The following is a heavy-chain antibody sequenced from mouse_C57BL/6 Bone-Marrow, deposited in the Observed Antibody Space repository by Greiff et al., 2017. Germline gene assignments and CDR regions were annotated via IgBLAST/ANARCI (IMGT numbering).Heavy chain of an antibody. CDR3: ARAGLGRGTPYFDY. CDR1: GYTFTSYW. D-gene: IGHD4-1*01. Sequence: QVQLQQPGAELVGPGSSVKLSCKASGYTFTSYWMHWVKQRPIQGLEWIGNIDPSDSETHYNQKFKDKATLTVDKSSSTAYMQLSSLTSEDSAVYYCARAGLGRGTPYFDYWGQGTTLTVSS. J-gene: IGHJ2*01. V-gene: IGHV1-52*01. CDR2: IDPSDSET.